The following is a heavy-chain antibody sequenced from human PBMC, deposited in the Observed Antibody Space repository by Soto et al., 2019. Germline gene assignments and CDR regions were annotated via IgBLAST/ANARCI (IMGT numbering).Heavy chain of an antibody. CDR2: ISAYNGNT. CDR3: ARESAVAALDP. V-gene: IGHV1-18*01. Sequence: QVQLVQSGAEVKKPGASVKDSCKASGYTFTSYGISWERQAPGQGLEWMGWISAYNGNTNYAQKLQGRVTMTTDSSTGTAYMELRRLRSDATAVYYCARESAVAALDPWGQGTLVTVSS. J-gene: IGHJ5*02. D-gene: IGHD6-19*01. CDR1: GYTFTSYG.